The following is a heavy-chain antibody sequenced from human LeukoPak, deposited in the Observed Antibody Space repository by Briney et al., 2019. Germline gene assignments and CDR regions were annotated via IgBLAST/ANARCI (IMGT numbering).Heavy chain of an antibody. J-gene: IGHJ5*02. CDR1: GFTFSSFG. CDR3: ARSHYDFWSGLLTCFDP. D-gene: IGHD3-3*01. V-gene: IGHV3-30*02. Sequence: GGSLRLSCAASGFTFSSFGMHWVRQAPGKGLEWVASIRYDGSDDYYADSVKARFSISRDNSKNTLYLQLNSLRPEDTAVYYCARSHYDFWSGLLTCFDPWGQGTLVTVSS. CDR2: IRYDGSDD.